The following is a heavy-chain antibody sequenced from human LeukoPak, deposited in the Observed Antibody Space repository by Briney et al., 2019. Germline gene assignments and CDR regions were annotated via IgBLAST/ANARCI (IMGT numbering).Heavy chain of an antibody. CDR2: TLEDGRYQ. CDR3: ARVRGGGFRTADS. J-gene: IGHJ4*02. CDR1: GFTFSNYI. Sequence: GGSLRLSCEASGFTFSNYIMHWVRQAPGKGLDWVAVTLEDGRYQSYSDSVKGRFTISRGNSKNTLFLQMNSLRGEDTAVYYCARVRGGGFRTADSWGQGTLVTVSS. D-gene: IGHD1-14*01. V-gene: IGHV3-30*04.